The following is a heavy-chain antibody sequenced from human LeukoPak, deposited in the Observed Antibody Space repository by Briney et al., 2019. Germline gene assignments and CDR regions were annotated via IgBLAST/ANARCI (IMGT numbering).Heavy chain of an antibody. V-gene: IGHV4-59*08. CDR1: GASISSYY. Sequence: SETLSLTCIVPGASISSYYWTWIRQPPGKGLERIGFSHHSGGAYYNPSLKSRVTIPLDTSKNQSSLKLSSVTAADTAVYYCARQDTAMSYAYDIWGQGTMVIVSS. CDR3: ARQDTAMSYAYDI. D-gene: IGHD5-18*01. CDR2: SHHSGGA. J-gene: IGHJ3*02.